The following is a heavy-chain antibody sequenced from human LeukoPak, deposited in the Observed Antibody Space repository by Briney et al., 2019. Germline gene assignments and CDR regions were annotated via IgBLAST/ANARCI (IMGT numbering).Heavy chain of an antibody. D-gene: IGHD3-10*01. CDR3: ARPLMYYYGSETYFWFDL. CDR1: GFTLSSYA. V-gene: IGHV3-30*04. CDR2: ISYDGSAK. Sequence: TGGSLRLSCAASGFTLSSYAMHWVRQAPGKGLEWVAVISYDGSAKYYADSVKGRFTISRDNSKNTLYLQMNGLRPEDTAVYYCARPLMYYYGSETYFWFDLWGQGTLVTVSS. J-gene: IGHJ5*02.